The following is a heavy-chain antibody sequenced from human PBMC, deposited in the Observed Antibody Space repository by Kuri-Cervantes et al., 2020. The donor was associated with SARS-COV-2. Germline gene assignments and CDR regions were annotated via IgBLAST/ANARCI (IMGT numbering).Heavy chain of an antibody. J-gene: IGHJ4*02. CDR1: GYTLNEVC. CDR3: VTAPGRNLDWLLPPDY. D-gene: IGHD3-9*01. Sequence: ASVKVSCKLSGYTLNEVCMNWVRQAPGKGLEWMGTFDPEDGDTTYAQKFQGRVTLTEDTSTDTAYMELSSLRSEDTAVYYCVTAPGRNLDWLLPPDYWGQGTLVTVSS. V-gene: IGHV1-24*01. CDR2: FDPEDGDT.